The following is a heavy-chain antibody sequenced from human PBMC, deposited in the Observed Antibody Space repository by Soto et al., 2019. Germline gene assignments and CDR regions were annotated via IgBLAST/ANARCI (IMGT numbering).Heavy chain of an antibody. CDR2: IYYSGST. J-gene: IGHJ6*02. Sequence: QVQLQESGPGLVKPSQTLSLTCTVSGGSISSGGYYWSWIRQHPGKGLEWIGYIYYSGSTYYNPSLKSRVTISVDPSKIPFSLKLSSVTAADTAVYYCARVAGAPYYYGMDVWGQGTTVTVSS. CDR3: ARVAGAPYYYGMDV. CDR1: GGSISSGGYY. V-gene: IGHV4-31*03. D-gene: IGHD1-26*01.